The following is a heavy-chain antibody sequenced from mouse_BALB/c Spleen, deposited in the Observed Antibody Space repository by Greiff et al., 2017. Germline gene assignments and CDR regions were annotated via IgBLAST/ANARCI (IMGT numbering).Heavy chain of an antibody. CDR3: ARGDPGYFDV. D-gene: IGHD3-3*01. CDR1: GFTFSSFG. J-gene: IGHJ1*01. V-gene: IGHV5-17*02. Sequence: EVKVVESGGGLVQPGGSRKLSCAASGFTFSSFGMHWVRQAPEKGLEWVAYISSGSSTIYYADTVKGRFTISRDNPKNTLFLQMTSLRSEDTAMYYCARGDPGYFDVWGAGTTVTVSS. CDR2: ISSGSSTI.